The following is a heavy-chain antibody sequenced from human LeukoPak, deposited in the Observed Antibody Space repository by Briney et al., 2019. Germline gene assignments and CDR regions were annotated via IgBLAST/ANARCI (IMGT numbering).Heavy chain of an antibody. V-gene: IGHV1-2*02. D-gene: IGHD6-19*01. CDR2: INTSSGGT. CDR1: GYTFTGYY. CDR3: ARVERPYSSGWPDESYFDY. J-gene: IGHJ4*02. Sequence: ASVKVSCKASGYTFTGYYMHWVRQAPGQGLEWMGWINTSSGGTNYAQKFQGRFAMTRDTSISTAYMELSRLRSDDTAVYYCARVERPYSSGWPDESYFDYWGQGTLVTV.